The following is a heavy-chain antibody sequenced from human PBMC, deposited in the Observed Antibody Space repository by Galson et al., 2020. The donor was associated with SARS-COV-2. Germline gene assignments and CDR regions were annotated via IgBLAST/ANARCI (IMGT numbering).Heavy chain of an antibody. CDR2: IWYDGSNK. D-gene: IGHD6-19*01. Sequence: GGSLRLSCAASGFTFSSYGMHWVRQAPGKGLEWVAVIWYDGSNKYYADSVKGRFTISRDNSKNTLYLQMNSLRAEDTAVYYCASQVAAVYAFDIWGQGTMVTVSS. CDR3: ASQVAAVYAFDI. CDR1: GFTFSSYG. J-gene: IGHJ3*02. V-gene: IGHV3-33*01.